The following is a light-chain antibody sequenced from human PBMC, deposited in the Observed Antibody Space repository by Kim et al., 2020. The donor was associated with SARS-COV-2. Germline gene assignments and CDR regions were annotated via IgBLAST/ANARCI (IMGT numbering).Light chain of an antibody. CDR3: SSYTGSTTLV. J-gene: IGLJ3*02. CDR1: SSDFKS. V-gene: IGLV2-14*03. CDR2: DVT. Sequence: GSPGQSITISCTGGSSDFKSVAWYQQHPGRAPKLIIYDVTTRPSGVSLRLSGSKSGSTASLTISGLQPEDEATYYCSSYTGSTTLVFGGGTKVTVL.